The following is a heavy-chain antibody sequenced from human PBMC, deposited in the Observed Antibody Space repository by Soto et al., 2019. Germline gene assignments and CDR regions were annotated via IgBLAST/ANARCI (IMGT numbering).Heavy chain of an antibody. V-gene: IGHV3-33*01. CDR3: ARETPSIDYGDFSGWFDP. CDR2: IWYDGSNK. J-gene: IGHJ5*02. D-gene: IGHD4-17*01. Sequence: PGGSLRLSCAASGFTFSSYGMHWVRQAPGKGLEWVAVIWYDGSNKFYADSVKGRFTIPRDNSKNTLNLQMNSLRAEDTAVYYCARETPSIDYGDFSGWFDPWGQGTLVTVSS. CDR1: GFTFSSYG.